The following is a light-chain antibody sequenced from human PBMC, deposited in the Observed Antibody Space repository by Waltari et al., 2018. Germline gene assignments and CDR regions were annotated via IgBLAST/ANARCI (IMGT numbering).Light chain of an antibody. V-gene: IGKV4-1*01. CDR1: QSVLHIPNNKNY. CDR2: WAS. J-gene: IGKJ2*01. Sequence: DIVMTQSPDSLAVSLGERATINCKSSQSVLHIPNNKNYLTWYQQKPGQPPKLLISWASTRESGVPYRFSGSGSGTDFTLTISSLQAEDVAVYYCQQSYSIPYTFGQGTKLEIK. CDR3: QQSYSIPYT.